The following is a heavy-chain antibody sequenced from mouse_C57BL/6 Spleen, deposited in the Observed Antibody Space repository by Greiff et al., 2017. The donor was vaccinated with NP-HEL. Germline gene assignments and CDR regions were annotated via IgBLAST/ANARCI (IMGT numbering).Heavy chain of an antibody. V-gene: IGHV1-15*01. CDR3: TRDGYYSFGY. D-gene: IGHD2-3*01. Sequence: QVQLQQSGAELVRPGASVTLSCKASGYTFTDYEMHWVKQTPVHGLEWIGAIDPETGGTAYNQKFKGKAILTADKSSSTAYLELRSLTSEDSAVYYCTRDGYYSFGYWGQGTTLTVAS. J-gene: IGHJ2*01. CDR1: GYTFTDYE. CDR2: IDPETGGT.